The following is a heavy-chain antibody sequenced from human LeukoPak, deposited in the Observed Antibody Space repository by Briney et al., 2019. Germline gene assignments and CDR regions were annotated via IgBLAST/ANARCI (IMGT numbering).Heavy chain of an antibody. CDR1: GGSISSYY. CDR3: ARVKGYCSGGSCYEPLYYMDV. V-gene: IGHV4-4*07. Sequence: KASETLSLTCTVSGGSISSYYWSWIRQPAGKGLEWIGRIYTSGSTNYNPSLKSRVTMSVDTSKNQFSLKLSSVTAADTAVYYCARVKGYCSGGSCYEPLYYMDVWGKGTTVTISS. D-gene: IGHD2-15*01. CDR2: IYTSGST. J-gene: IGHJ6*03.